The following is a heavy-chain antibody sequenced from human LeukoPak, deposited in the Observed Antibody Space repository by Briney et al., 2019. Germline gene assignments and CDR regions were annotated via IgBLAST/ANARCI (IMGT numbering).Heavy chain of an antibody. CDR3: ARLVSVVVVTGAYNWFDP. V-gene: IGHV1-69*05. D-gene: IGHD2-21*02. J-gene: IGHJ5*02. CDR1: GYTFTGYY. CDR2: IIPIFGTA. Sequence: ASVKVSCKASGYTFTGYYMHWVRQAPGQGLEWMGGIIPIFGTANYAQKFQGRVTITTDESTSTAYMELSSLRSEDTAVYYCARLVSVVVVTGAYNWFDPWGQGTLVTVSS.